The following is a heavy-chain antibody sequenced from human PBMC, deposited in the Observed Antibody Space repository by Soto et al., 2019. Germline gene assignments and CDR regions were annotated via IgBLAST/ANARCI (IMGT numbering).Heavy chain of an antibody. CDR2: ISGSGGST. V-gene: IGHV3-23*01. D-gene: IGHD3-22*01. CDR3: AKDLSLRDSSGYYSGLRGYDY. Sequence: EVQLLESGGGLVQPGGSLRLSCAASGFTFSSYAMSWVRQAPGKGLEWVSAISGSGGSTYYADSVKGRFTISRDNSKNTLYLQMNSRRAEDTAVYYCAKDLSLRDSSGYYSGLRGYDYWGQGTLVTVSS. J-gene: IGHJ4*02. CDR1: GFTFSSYA.